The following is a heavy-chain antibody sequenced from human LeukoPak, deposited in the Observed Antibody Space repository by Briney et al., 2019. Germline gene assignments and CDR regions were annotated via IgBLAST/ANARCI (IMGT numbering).Heavy chain of an antibody. D-gene: IGHD6-13*01. Sequence: SSETLSLTCTVSGGSISSYYWGWIRQPPGKGLEWIGYIYYSGTTNYNPSLKSRVTISVDTSKNQFSLKLSSVTAADTAVYYCARGVYIAAAQYGYWGQGTLVTVSS. CDR1: GGSISSYY. CDR3: ARGVYIAAAQYGY. CDR2: IYYSGTT. J-gene: IGHJ4*02. V-gene: IGHV4-59*01.